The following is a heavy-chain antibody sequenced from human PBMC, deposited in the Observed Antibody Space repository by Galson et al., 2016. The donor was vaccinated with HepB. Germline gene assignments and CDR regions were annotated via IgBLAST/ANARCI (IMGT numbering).Heavy chain of an antibody. D-gene: IGHD3-16*01. CDR1: GFTFTSYW. CDR2: INSDGSST. J-gene: IGHJ6*04. Sequence: SLRLSCAASGFTFTSYWIHWVRQVPGEGLVLVSRINSDGSSTHYADSVKGRFTISRDNAKNTWYLQMNSLRVEDTAVYYVARVCVMPYSYYGMDVWGKGTMVIVSS. CDR3: ARVCVMPYSYYGMDV. V-gene: IGHV3-74*01.